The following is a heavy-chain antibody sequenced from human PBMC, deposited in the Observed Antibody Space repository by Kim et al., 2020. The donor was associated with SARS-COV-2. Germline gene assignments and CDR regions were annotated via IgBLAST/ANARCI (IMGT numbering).Heavy chain of an antibody. CDR1: GGSISSYY. CDR2: IYYSGST. D-gene: IGHD6-13*01. V-gene: IGHV4-59*01. J-gene: IGHJ5*02. CDR3: ARDAGSSWYGSNWFDP. Sequence: SETLSLTCTVSGGSISSYYWSWIRQPPGKGLEWIGYIYYSGSTNYNPSLKSRVTISVDTSKNQFSLKLSSVTAADTAVYYCARDAGSSWYGSNWFDPWG.